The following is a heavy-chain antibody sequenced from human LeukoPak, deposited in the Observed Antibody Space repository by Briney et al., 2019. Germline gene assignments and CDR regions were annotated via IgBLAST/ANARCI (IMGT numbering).Heavy chain of an antibody. CDR3: ARGYYSGSRIDY. V-gene: IGHV3-74*01. J-gene: IGHJ4*02. CDR2: INSDGTTT. CDR1: AFTFSSYW. D-gene: IGHD6-13*01. Sequence: GGSLRLSCAASAFTFSSYWMHWVCQGPGKGLVWVARINSDGTTTNYADSVEGRFTISRDNARNTLYLQMNSLTADDTAVYYCARGYYSGSRIDYWGQGTLVTVSS.